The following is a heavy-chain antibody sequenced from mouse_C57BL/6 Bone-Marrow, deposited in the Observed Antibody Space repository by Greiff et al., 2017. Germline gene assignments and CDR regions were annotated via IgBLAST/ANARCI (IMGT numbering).Heavy chain of an antibody. J-gene: IGHJ2*01. CDR1: GFNIKNTY. CDR2: IDPANGNT. CDR3: ARALFYDGYYGYFDY. Sequence: VQLQQSVAELVRPGASVKLSCTASGFNIKNTYMHWVKQRPEQGLEWIGRIDPANGNTKYAPKFQGKATITADTSSHTAYLQLSSLTSEDTAIYYCARALFYDGYYGYFDYWGQGTTLTVSS. D-gene: IGHD2-3*01. V-gene: IGHV14-3*01.